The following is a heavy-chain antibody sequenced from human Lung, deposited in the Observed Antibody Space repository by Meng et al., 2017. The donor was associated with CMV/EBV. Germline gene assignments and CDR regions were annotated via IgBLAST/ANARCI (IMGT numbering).Heavy chain of an antibody. CDR3: AGYSWQHDQKLFDY. CDR2: IYHSGST. D-gene: IGHD2-15*01. CDR1: GYSISSGYY. Sequence: SXTLSLXCTVSGYSISSGYYWGWIRQPPGKGLEWIGSIYHSGSTYYNPSLKSRVTKSVDTSKYQSSLRLSSVAAADTAVYYCAGYSWQHDQKLFDYWGQGTXVTVSS. J-gene: IGHJ4*02. V-gene: IGHV4-38-2*02.